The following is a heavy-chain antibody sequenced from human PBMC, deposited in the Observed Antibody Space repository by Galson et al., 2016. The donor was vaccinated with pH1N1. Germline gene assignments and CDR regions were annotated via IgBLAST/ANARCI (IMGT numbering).Heavy chain of an antibody. J-gene: IGHJ6*02. CDR1: GGSMNSADYY. V-gene: IGHV4-30-4*01. CDR2: IYYSGTT. D-gene: IGHD3-16*01. CDR3: ARGEGIRYYYSGMDV. Sequence: LSLTCTVSGGSMNSADYYWSWIRQPPGKGLERIGYIYYSGTTYFSPSLKSRLSMSVDMSNNQFSLTLNSVTAADTAVYYCARGEGIRYYYSGMDVWGQGTTVTVFS.